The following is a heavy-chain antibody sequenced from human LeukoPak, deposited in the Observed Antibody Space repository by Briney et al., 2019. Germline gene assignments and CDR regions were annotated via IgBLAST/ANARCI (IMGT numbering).Heavy chain of an antibody. J-gene: IGHJ4*02. D-gene: IGHD1-26*01. CDR3: AKDSGSYYGCLDY. CDR2: ISWDGGST. CDR1: GFTFDDYT. V-gene: IGHV3-43*01. Sequence: GGSLRLSCAASGFTFDDYTMHWVRHAPGKGLEWVSLISWDGGSTYYADSVKGRFTISRDNSKNSLYLQMNSLRTEDTALYYCAKDSGSYYGCLDYWGQGTLVTVSS.